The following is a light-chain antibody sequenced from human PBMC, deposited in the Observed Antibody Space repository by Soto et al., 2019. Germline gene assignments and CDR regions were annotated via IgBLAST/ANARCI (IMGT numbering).Light chain of an antibody. CDR1: QSVSSNY. CDR2: GAS. V-gene: IGKV3-20*01. J-gene: IGKJ3*01. CDR3: QQYGSSPFT. Sequence: EIVLTQSPGTLSLSPGERATLSCRASQSVSSNYLAWHQQKPGQAPRLPIYGASSRAAGIPDRFRGSGSGTDFTLTISRLEPEDFAVYYCQQYGSSPFTFGPGTKVDIK.